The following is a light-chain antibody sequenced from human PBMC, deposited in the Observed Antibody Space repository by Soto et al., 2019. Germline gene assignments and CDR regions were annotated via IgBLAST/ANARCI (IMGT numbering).Light chain of an antibody. V-gene: IGKV1-39*01. CDR2: ATS. CDR3: QQSYSAPPWT. CDR1: QNISTY. J-gene: IGKJ1*01. Sequence: DIQMTQSPSSLSASVGDRVTITCRASQNISTYLNWYQQTAGRAPKVLIYATSSLQSGVPLRFSGSGSGTDFTLTISGLQPEDFATYYWQQSYSAPPWTFGQGTKVEIK.